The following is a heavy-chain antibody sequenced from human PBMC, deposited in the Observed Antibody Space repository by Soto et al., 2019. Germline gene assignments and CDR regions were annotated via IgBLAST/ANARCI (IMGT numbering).Heavy chain of an antibody. CDR2: ISAYNGNT. J-gene: IGHJ3*02. CDR3: ARAFYPESLLWFGELFTPEAFDI. Sequence: QVQLVQSGAEVKKPGASVKVSCKASGYTFTSYGISWVRQAPGQGLEWMGWISAYNGNTNYAQKLQGRVTMTTDTSTSTAYMELRSLRSDDTAVYYCARAFYPESLLWFGELFTPEAFDIWAKGQWSPSLQ. D-gene: IGHD3-10*01. CDR1: GYTFTSYG. V-gene: IGHV1-18*04.